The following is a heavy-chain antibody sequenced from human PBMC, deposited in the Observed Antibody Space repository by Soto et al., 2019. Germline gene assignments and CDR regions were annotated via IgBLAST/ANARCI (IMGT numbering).Heavy chain of an antibody. CDR3: ARPYCSGGSCHPYFRY. Sequence: QVQLVQSGAEVKKPGSSVKVSCKASGGTFSSYAISWVRQAPGQGLEWMGGIIPIFGTANYAQKFQGRVTITADESTSTAYMELSSLRSEDTAVYYCARPYCSGGSCHPYFRYWGQGTLVTVSS. V-gene: IGHV1-69*12. D-gene: IGHD2-15*01. J-gene: IGHJ4*02. CDR1: GGTFSSYA. CDR2: IIPIFGTA.